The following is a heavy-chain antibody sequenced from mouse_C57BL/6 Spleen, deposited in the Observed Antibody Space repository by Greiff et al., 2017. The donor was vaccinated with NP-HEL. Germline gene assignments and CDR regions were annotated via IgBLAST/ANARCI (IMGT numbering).Heavy chain of an antibody. V-gene: IGHV6-6*01. D-gene: IGHD1-1*01. CDR1: GFTFSDAW. CDR2: IRNKANNHAT. J-gene: IGHJ4*01. Sequence: EVKLEESGGGLVQPGGSMKLSCAASGFTFSDAWMDWVRQSPEKGLEWVAEIRNKANNHATYYAESVKGRFTISRDDSKSSVYLQMDSLRAEDTGIYYCTPITTGVDVYYAMDYWGQGTSVTVSS. CDR3: TPITTGVDVYYAMDY.